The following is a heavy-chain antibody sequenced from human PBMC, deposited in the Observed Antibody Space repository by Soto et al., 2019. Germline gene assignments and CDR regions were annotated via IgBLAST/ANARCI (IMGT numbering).Heavy chain of an antibody. CDR3: AHLPTEGDPRYFDY. CDR1: GFSLSTSGVG. J-gene: IGHJ4*02. Sequence: SGPTLVNPTQTLTLTCTFSGFSLSTSGVGVGWIRQPPGKALEWLALTYWDDDKRYSPSLKSRLTITKDTSKNQVVLTMTNMDPVDTATYYCAHLPTEGDPRYFDYWGQGTLVTVSS. V-gene: IGHV2-5*02. D-gene: IGHD2-21*02. CDR2: TYWDDDK.